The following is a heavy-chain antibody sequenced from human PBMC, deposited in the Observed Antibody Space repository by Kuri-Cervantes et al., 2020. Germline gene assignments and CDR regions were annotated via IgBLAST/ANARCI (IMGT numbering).Heavy chain of an antibody. J-gene: IGHJ3*02. D-gene: IGHD4-17*01. CDR1: GFSFSSYG. V-gene: IGHV3-48*04. CDR2: ISNTI. CDR3: ARGPPYGDAFDI. Sequence: ETLSLTCAASGFSFSSYGMSWVRQAPGKGLELISYISNTIYYRDSVKGRFTMSRDNAKNSLYLQMNSLRAEDTAVYYCARGPPYGDAFDIWGQGTMVTVSS.